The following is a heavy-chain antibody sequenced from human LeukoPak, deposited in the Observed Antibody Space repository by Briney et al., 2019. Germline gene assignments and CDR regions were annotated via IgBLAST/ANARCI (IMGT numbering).Heavy chain of an antibody. Sequence: ASVKVSCKASGYTFTSYGISWVRQAPGQGLEWMGWISAYNGNTNYAQKPQGRVTMTTDTSTSTAYMELRSLRSDDTAVYYCARNYDILTGYSTGFYNWFDPWGQGTLVTVSS. D-gene: IGHD3-9*01. CDR1: GYTFTSYG. J-gene: IGHJ5*02. CDR3: ARNYDILTGYSTGFYNWFDP. V-gene: IGHV1-18*04. CDR2: ISAYNGNT.